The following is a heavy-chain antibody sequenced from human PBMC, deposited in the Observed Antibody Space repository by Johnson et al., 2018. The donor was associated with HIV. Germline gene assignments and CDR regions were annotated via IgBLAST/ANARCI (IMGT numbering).Heavy chain of an antibody. CDR3: ARLGFYNWNGGGALDI. J-gene: IGHJ3*02. CDR1: GFTVSSNY. CDR2: IYSGGST. Sequence: VQLVESGGGLIQPGGSPRLSCAASGFTVSSNYMSWVRQAPGKGLEWVSVIYSGGSTYTADSVKGRFTISIDNSKNTLYLQMNSLRAEDTAVYYCARLGFYNWNGGGALDIWGQGTMVTVSS. D-gene: IGHD1-20*01. V-gene: IGHV3-53*01.